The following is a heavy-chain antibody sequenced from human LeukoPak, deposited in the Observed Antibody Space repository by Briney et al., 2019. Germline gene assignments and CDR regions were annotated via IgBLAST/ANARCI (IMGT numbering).Heavy chain of an antibody. CDR3: AREPGYDYSNHGDWFDP. Sequence: GGSLRLSCAASGFTVSSNYMSWVRQAPGKGLEWVSVIYSGGSTYYADSVKGRFTISRDNSKNTLYLQMNSLRAEDTAVYYCAREPGYDYSNHGDWFDPWGQGTLVTVSS. CDR1: GFTVSSNY. J-gene: IGHJ5*02. CDR2: IYSGGST. V-gene: IGHV3-66*01. D-gene: IGHD4-11*01.